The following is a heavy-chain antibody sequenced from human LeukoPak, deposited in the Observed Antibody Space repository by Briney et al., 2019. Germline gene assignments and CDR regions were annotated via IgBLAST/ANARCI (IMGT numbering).Heavy chain of an antibody. J-gene: IGHJ4*02. D-gene: IGHD2-2*01. Sequence: SETLSLTCTVSGGSISSGSYYWSWIRQPAGKGLEWIGRIHTSGSTNYNPSLKSRVTIPVDTSKNQFSLKLSSVTAADTAIYYCARVPYDFWGQGTLVSVSS. CDR2: IHTSGST. V-gene: IGHV4-61*02. CDR3: ARVPYDF. CDR1: GGSISSGSYY.